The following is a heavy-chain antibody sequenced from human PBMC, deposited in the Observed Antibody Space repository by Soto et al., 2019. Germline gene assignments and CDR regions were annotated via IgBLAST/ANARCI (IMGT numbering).Heavy chain of an antibody. J-gene: IGHJ6*02. CDR1: GECSSHCY. CDR2: IYSNGNT. Sequence: LLTRSVTCSVGGECSSHCYWCCIRKSPGKGLEWIGYIYSNGNTNYNPSLKSRVTISVDTSKNQFSLKLSSVTAADTAVYYCARQRGERYSSGWPYYYYGMDVWGQGTTVTVSS. D-gene: IGHD6-19*01. CDR3: ARQRGERYSSGWPYYYYGMDV. V-gene: IGHV4-59*08.